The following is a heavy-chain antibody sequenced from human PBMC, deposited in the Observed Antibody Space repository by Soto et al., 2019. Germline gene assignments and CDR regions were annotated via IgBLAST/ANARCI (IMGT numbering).Heavy chain of an antibody. CDR1: VGTFRNYP. Sequence: VQLVQSGTEVKKPGSSVKVFCKASVGTFRNYPINWVRQAPGQGLEWMGSIFPLTDIPDYPQNFQARLTISADKSTSTAYMELSSLTSDDTAMYFCARGPLVVLNYFESWGQGTLVTFSS. CDR2: IFPLTDIP. CDR3: ARGPLVVLNYFES. J-gene: IGHJ4*02. V-gene: IGHV1-69*02.